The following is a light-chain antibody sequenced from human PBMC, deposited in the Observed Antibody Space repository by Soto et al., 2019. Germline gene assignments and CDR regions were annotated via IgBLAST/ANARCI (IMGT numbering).Light chain of an antibody. V-gene: IGLV2-14*01. CDR3: SSYTSSSTYV. CDR2: DVS. J-gene: IGLJ1*01. Sequence: QSALTQPASVSGSPGQSITISCTGTSSDVGGHNYVSWYQHHPGKAPKLMIYDVSSRPSGVSNRFSGSKSGNTASLTISGLQAEDEADYYCSSYTSSSTYVFGTGTKVTVL. CDR1: SSDVGGHNY.